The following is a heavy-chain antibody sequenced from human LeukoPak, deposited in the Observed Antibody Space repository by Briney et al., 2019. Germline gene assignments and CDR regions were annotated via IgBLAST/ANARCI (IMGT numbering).Heavy chain of an antibody. J-gene: IGHJ4*02. Sequence: ASVKVSCKASGYTFTGYYMHWVRQAPGQGLEWMGWINPNSGGTNYAQKFQGRVTMTRDTSISTAYMELSRLRSDDTVVYYCARGTDSSGWYEVLYWGQGTLVTVSS. V-gene: IGHV1-2*02. D-gene: IGHD6-19*01. CDR2: INPNSGGT. CDR3: ARGTDSSGWYEVLY. CDR1: GYTFTGYY.